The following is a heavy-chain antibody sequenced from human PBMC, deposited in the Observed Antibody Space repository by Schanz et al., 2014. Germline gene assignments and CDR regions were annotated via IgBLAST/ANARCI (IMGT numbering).Heavy chain of an antibody. Sequence: EGQLLESGGGLVQPGGSLRLSFYASAFTFSSSFLLFFFPSPGKGLEWVSGISSSGSTYYADSVKGRFTISRDNSKNTLYLQMNSLRAEDTAVYYCAKGRTVWSGSDRKYYFDYWGQGTLVTVSS. V-gene: IGHV3-23*01. CDR1: AFTFSSSF. CDR2: ISSSGST. D-gene: IGHD1-26*01. J-gene: IGHJ4*02. CDR3: AKGRTVWSGSDRKYYFDY.